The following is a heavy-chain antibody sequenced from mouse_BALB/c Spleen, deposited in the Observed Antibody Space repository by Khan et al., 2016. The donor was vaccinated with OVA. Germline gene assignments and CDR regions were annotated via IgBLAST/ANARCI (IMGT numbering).Heavy chain of an antibody. D-gene: IGHD2-14*01. J-gene: IGHJ1*01. CDR2: INPSNGYT. V-gene: IGHV1-4*01. CDR1: GYTFTSYT. CDR3: VLSGAFYRYDGYVDV. Sequence: QVQLQQSGAELARPGASVKMSCKASGYTFTSYTMHWVKQRPGQGLEWIGYINPSNGYTNYNQKFKDKATLTADKSSSTAYMQLRSLTSEDSAVYYWVLSGAFYRYDGYVDVWGAGTTVTVSS.